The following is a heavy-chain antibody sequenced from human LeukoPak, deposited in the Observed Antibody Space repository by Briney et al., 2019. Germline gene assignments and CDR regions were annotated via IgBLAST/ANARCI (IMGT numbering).Heavy chain of an antibody. Sequence: ASVKVSCKGSGYTFTGHYMHWVRQAPGQGLEWMGWINAYNGNTNYAQKLQGRVSLTTDTSTNTAYMELRSLRSGDTAVYYCARDYGSGSYGDYWGQGTLVTVSS. CDR3: ARDYGSGSYGDY. D-gene: IGHD3-10*01. CDR1: GYTFTGHY. V-gene: IGHV1-18*04. J-gene: IGHJ4*02. CDR2: INAYNGNT.